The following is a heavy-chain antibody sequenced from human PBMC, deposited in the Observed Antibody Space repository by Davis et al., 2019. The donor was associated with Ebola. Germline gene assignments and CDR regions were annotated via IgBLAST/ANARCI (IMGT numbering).Heavy chain of an antibody. V-gene: IGHV3-53*05. CDR3: ARVQNYDFWSGLGY. CDR1: GFTVSNNH. Sequence: GESLKISCAASGFTVSNNHMTWVRQAPGKGLEWVSIIYIGESTHHAVSVRGRFTISRDNSKNTLSLQMNSLRGEDTAVYYCARVQNYDFWSGLGYWGQGVLVTVSS. CDR2: IYIGEST. D-gene: IGHD3-3*01. J-gene: IGHJ4*02.